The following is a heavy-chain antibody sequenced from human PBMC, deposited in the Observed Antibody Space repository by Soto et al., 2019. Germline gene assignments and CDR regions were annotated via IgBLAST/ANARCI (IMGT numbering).Heavy chain of an antibody. CDR3: AKDAVYGQWLVLLQYYFDY. V-gene: IGHV3-23*01. CDR1: GFTFSSYA. D-gene: IGHD6-19*01. Sequence: QPGGSLRLSCAASGFTFSSYAMSWVRQAPGKGLEWVSAISGSGGSTYYADSVKGRFTISRDNSKNTLYLQMNSLRAEDTAVYYCAKDAVYGQWLVLLQYYFDYWGQGTLVTVSS. CDR2: ISGSGGST. J-gene: IGHJ4*02.